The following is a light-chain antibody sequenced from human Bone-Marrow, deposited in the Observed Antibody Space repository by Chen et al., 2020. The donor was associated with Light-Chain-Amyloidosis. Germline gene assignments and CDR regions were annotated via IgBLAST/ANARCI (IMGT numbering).Light chain of an antibody. V-gene: IGKV2-28*01. CDR1: QSLLHSNGYNY. J-gene: IGKJ1*01. CDR3: MQARQTPWT. CDR2: LGS. Sequence: DIVMTQSPLSLPVTPGEPASISCRSSQSLLHSNGYNYLDWYLQKPGQSPQLLIYLGSNRASGVPGRFSGRVSGTDFTLKNSRVEAEDVGGYYCMQARQTPWTFGQGTKVEIK.